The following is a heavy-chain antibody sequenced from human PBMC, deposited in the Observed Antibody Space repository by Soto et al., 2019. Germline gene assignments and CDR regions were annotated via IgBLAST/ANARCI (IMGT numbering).Heavy chain of an antibody. Sequence: QVQLVQSGAEVKKPGSSVKVSCKASGGTFSSYAISWVRQAPGQGLEWMGGIIPIFGTANYAQKFQGRVTITADKSTSTAYMELSSLRSEDTAVSYCPRSITIFGVVTPPCVYWGQGTLVTVSS. CDR3: PRSITIFGVVTPPCVY. V-gene: IGHV1-69*06. CDR1: GGTFSSYA. J-gene: IGHJ4*02. CDR2: IIPIFGTA. D-gene: IGHD3-3*01.